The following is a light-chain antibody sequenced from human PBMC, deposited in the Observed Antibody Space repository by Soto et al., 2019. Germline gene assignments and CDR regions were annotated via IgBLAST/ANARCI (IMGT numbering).Light chain of an antibody. CDR1: QSFSCY. CDR3: QQRSNWPPVIT. J-gene: IGKJ5*01. V-gene: IGKV3-11*01. Sequence: DILLTQSPATLSLSPGERATLSCRASQSFSCYLAWYQQKPGQATRLLIYDASKRASGIPARFSGRGSGTDFTLTISSLEHEDFAVYYCQQRSNWPPVITFGQGTRLEIK. CDR2: DAS.